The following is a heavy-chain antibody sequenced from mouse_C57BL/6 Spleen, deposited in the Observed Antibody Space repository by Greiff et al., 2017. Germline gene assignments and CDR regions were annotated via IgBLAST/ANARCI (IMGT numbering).Heavy chain of an antibody. CDR3: DSNSNYDYFDY. Sequence: QVQLQQSGAELARPGASVKMSCKASGYTFTSYTMHWVKQRPGQGLEWIGYINPSSGYTNYNQKFKDKATLTADKSSSTAYMQLSSLTSEDSAVYYCDSNSNYDYFDYWGQGTTLTVSS. V-gene: IGHV1-4*01. J-gene: IGHJ2*01. CDR2: INPSSGYT. D-gene: IGHD2-5*01. CDR1: GYTFTSYT.